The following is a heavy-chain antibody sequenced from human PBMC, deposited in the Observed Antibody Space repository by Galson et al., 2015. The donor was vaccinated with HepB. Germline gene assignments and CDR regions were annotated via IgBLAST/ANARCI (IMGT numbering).Heavy chain of an antibody. D-gene: IGHD3-10*01. CDR3: TRLSPRITMVRGGS. Sequence: SLRLSCAASGFTFGDYAMSWFRQAPGKGLEWVGFIRSKAYGGTTEYAASVKGRFTISRDDSKSIAYLQMNSLKTEDTAVYYCTRLSPRITMVRGGSWGQGTLVTVSS. J-gene: IGHJ4*02. V-gene: IGHV3-49*03. CDR1: GFTFGDYA. CDR2: IRSKAYGGTT.